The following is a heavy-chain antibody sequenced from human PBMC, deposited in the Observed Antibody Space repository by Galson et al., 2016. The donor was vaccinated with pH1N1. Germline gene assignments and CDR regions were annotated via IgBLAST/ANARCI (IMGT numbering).Heavy chain of an antibody. D-gene: IGHD4-17*01. CDR1: GFSFSTYA. J-gene: IGHJ6*02. Sequence: SLRLSCAASGFSFSTYAMSWVRQAPGKGLEYVSTIAGSRTGTFYADSVQGRFTISRDNSKNTLYLQMNRLRAEDTAVYYCARTTDDYADFDLRVFYYYGMDVWGPGTTVTVSS. V-gene: IGHV3-23*01. CDR2: IAGSRTGT. CDR3: ARTTDDYADFDLRVFYYYGMDV.